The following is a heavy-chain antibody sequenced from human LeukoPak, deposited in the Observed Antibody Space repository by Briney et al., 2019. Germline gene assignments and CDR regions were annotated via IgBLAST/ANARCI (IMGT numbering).Heavy chain of an antibody. V-gene: IGHV4-30-4*01. Sequence: SETLSLTCTVSGGSISSGDYYWSWIRQPPGKGLEWIGYIYYSGSTYYNPSLKSRVTISVDTSKNQFSLKLSSVTAADTAVYYCAVVGANDAFDIWGQGTMVTVSS. CDR1: GGSISSGDYY. J-gene: IGHJ3*02. CDR3: AVVGANDAFDI. CDR2: IYYSGST. D-gene: IGHD1-26*01.